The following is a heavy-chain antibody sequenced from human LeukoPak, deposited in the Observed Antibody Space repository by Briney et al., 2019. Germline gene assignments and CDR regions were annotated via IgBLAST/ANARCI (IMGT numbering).Heavy chain of an antibody. J-gene: IGHJ6*03. CDR1: GVSISSYY. Sequence: SETLSLTCTVSGVSISSYYWSWIRQPAGKGLEWIGRIYTSGSTNYNPSLKSRVTMSVDTSKNQFSLKLSSVTAADTAVYYCARERAPLWFGESSIVYYYYYMDVWGKGTTVTVSS. V-gene: IGHV4-4*07. CDR2: IYTSGST. CDR3: ARERAPLWFGESSIVYYYYYMDV. D-gene: IGHD3-10*01.